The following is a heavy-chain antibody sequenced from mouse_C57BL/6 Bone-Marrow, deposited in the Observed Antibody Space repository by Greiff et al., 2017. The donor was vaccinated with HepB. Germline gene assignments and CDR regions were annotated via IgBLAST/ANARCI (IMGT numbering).Heavy chain of an antibody. CDR1: GYSFTGYY. CDR2: INPSTGGT. CDR3: AREATYAWFAY. Sequence: VQLQHSGPELVKPGASVKISCKASGYSFTGYYMNWVKQSPEKSLEWIGEINPSTGGTTYNQKFKAKATLTVDKSSSTAYMQLKSLTSEDSAVYYCAREATYAWFAYWGQGTLVTVSA. J-gene: IGHJ3*01. V-gene: IGHV1-42*01. D-gene: IGHD5-5*01.